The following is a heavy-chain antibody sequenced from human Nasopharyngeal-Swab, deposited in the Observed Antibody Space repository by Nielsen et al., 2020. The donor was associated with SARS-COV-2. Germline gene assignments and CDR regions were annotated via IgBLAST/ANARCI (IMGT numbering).Heavy chain of an antibody. D-gene: IGHD1-14*01. CDR2: TYYRSKWYI. CDR1: GDSVSSNSAA. V-gene: IGHV6-1*01. J-gene: IGHJ4*02. Sequence: SCAISGDSVSSNSAAWSWIRQSPSRGLEWLGRTYYRSKWYIDYAASVKSRLTINPDTSKNQFSLQLSSVTPEDTAVYYCARIAQAAEPHWGQGTLVTVSS. CDR3: ARIAQAAEPH.